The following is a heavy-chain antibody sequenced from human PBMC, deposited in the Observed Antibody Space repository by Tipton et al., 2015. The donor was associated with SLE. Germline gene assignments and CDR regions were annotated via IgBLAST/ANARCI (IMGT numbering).Heavy chain of an antibody. D-gene: IGHD4-23*01. Sequence: SLRLSCAASGFTFSSYGMHWVRQAPGKGLEWVAVISYDGSNKYYADSVKGRFTISRDNSKNTLYLQMNSLRAEDTAVYYCAKDLTTVVTYFDYWGQGTLFTVSS. J-gene: IGHJ4*02. CDR3: AKDLTTVVTYFDY. CDR1: GFTFSSYG. CDR2: ISYDGSNK. V-gene: IGHV3-30*18.